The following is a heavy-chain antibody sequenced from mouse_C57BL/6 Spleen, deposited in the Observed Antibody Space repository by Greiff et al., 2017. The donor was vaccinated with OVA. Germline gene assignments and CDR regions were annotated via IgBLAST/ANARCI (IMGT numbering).Heavy chain of an antibody. CDR3: ARDKAQDFDY. D-gene: IGHD3-2*02. J-gene: IGHJ2*01. CDR1: GFTFSSYA. V-gene: IGHV5-4*01. CDR2: ISDGGSYT. Sequence: DVQLVESGGGLVKPGGSLKLSCAASGFTFSSYAMSWVRQTPEKRLEWVATISDGGSYTYYPDNVKGRFTISRDNAKNNLYLQMSHLKSEDTARYYCARDKAQDFDYWGQGTTLTVSS.